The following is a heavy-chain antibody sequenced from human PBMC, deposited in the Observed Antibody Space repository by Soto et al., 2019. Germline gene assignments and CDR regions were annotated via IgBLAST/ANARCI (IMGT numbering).Heavy chain of an antibody. V-gene: IGHV3-23*01. Sequence: EVQLLESGGGFVQPGGSLRLSCAASGFTFSNYAMSWVRQAPGKGLEWVSTFSGSGTTTYYADSVRGRFTVSRDNSRNTLFLQMNSLRAEDTALYFCAKDSSSVPAAFDYWGQGTLVTVSS. J-gene: IGHJ4*02. CDR3: AKDSSSVPAAFDY. D-gene: IGHD2-2*01. CDR2: FSGSGTTT. CDR1: GFTFSNYA.